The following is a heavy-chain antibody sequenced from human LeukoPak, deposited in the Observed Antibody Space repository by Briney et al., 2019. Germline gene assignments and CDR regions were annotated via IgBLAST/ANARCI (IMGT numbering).Heavy chain of an antibody. Sequence: ASVKVSCKASGYTFTDHYMHWVRQAPGQGLEWMGWINPNGGGTNYAQRFQGRVSMTRDTSISTAYMELSRLRSDDTAVNYCASTLYSSGWYPDYWGQGTLVTVSS. J-gene: IGHJ4*02. CDR1: GYTFTDHY. CDR3: ASTLYSSGWYPDY. V-gene: IGHV1-2*02. D-gene: IGHD6-19*01. CDR2: INPNGGGT.